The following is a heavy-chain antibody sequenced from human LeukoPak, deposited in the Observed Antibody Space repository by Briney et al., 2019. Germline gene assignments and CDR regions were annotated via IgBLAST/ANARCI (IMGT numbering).Heavy chain of an antibody. Sequence: GGSLRPSCAASGFTFSKYWMLWVRQAPGKGLESVSRINTDGTVTTYADSVKGRFTVSRDNADNTMFLQMNSVRDEDTAVYYCATKQWLTPPPDSWGQGTPVTVSS. CDR1: GFTFSKYW. CDR3: ATKQWLTPPPDS. CDR2: INTDGTVT. J-gene: IGHJ4*02. D-gene: IGHD6-19*01. V-gene: IGHV3-74*01.